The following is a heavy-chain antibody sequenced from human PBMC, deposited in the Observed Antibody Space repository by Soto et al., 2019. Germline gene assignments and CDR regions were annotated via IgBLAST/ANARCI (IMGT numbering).Heavy chain of an antibody. Sequence: SETLSLTCSVSGGSISSYYWSWIRQPPGKGLEWIGYIYYSGSTNYNPPLKSRVTISVDTSKNQFSLKLSSVTAADTAVYYCARDALSRDSIWGQGTLVTVSS. CDR2: IYYSGST. CDR3: ARDALSRDSI. CDR1: GGSISSYY. D-gene: IGHD3-22*01. V-gene: IGHV4-59*12. J-gene: IGHJ4*02.